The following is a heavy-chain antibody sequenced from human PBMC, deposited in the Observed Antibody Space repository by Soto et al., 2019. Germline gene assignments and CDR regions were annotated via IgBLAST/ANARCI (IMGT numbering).Heavy chain of an antibody. CDR1: GGSVSSGSYY. Sequence: QVQLQESGPGLVKPSETLSLTCTVSGGSVSSGSYYWSWIRQPPGKGLEWIGYIYYSGSTKYNPSLKSRVTISVDPSKNQFTMKLSSVAAEDTAVYYCAREVYYGENWFDPWGEETLVTVSS. CDR3: AREVYYGENWFDP. J-gene: IGHJ5*02. V-gene: IGHV4-61*01. D-gene: IGHD1-26*01. CDR2: IYYSGST.